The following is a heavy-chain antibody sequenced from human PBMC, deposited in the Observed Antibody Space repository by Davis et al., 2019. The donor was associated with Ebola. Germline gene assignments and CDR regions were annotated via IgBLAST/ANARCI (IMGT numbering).Heavy chain of an antibody. V-gene: IGHV3-23*01. CDR2: ISDNGGST. CDR3: ARVKGSFWSGYSGMNV. J-gene: IGHJ6*02. D-gene: IGHD3-3*01. CDR1: GVTFSSYA. Sequence: PGGSLRLSCAASGVTFSSYAMTWVRQAPGKGLEWVSTISDNGGSTYYADSVKGRFTISRDKSQNTLYLQMNSLRAEDTAVYYCARVKGSFWSGYSGMNVWGLGTTVTVSS.